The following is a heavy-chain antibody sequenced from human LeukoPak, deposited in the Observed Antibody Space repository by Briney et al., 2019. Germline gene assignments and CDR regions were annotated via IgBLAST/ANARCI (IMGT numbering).Heavy chain of an antibody. CDR3: VREAQYYYGSGKYFDL. J-gene: IGHJ2*01. V-gene: IGHV3-66*01. CDR2: IYSGGST. CDR1: GFTVSSNY. D-gene: IGHD3-10*01. Sequence: RSGGSLRLSCAASGFTVSSNYMSWVRQAPGKGLEWVSVIYSGGSTYYADSVKGRFTISRDNAKNTLYLQMNSLRAEDTAVYYCVREAQYYYGSGKYFDLWGRGTLVTVSS.